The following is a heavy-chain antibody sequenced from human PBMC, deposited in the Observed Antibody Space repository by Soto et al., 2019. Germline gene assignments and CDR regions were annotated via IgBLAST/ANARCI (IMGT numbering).Heavy chain of an antibody. CDR1: GFTVSSNY. D-gene: IGHD3-22*01. CDR3: ARDGRYDSSGYDAFDI. V-gene: IGHV3-53*01. J-gene: IGHJ3*02. Sequence: PGGSLRLSCAASGFTVSSNYMSWVRQAPGKGLEWVSVIYSGGSTYYADSVKGRFTISRDNSKNTLYLQMNSLRAEDTAVYYCARDGRYDSSGYDAFDIWGQGTMVTVSS. CDR2: IYSGGST.